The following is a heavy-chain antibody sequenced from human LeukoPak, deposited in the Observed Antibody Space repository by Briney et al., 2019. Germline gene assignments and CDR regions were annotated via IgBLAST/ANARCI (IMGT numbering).Heavy chain of an antibody. V-gene: IGHV4-34*01. CDR3: ARPPQHRYCSSTSCPKEYYMDV. J-gene: IGHJ6*03. CDR1: GGSFSGYY. Sequence: SETLSLTCAVYGGSFSGYYWSWIRQPPGKGLEWIGEINHSGSTNYNPSLKSRVTISVDTSKNQFSLKLSSVTAADTAVYYCARPPQHRYCSSTSCPKEYYMDVRGKGNTVTVSS. D-gene: IGHD2-2*01. CDR2: INHSGST.